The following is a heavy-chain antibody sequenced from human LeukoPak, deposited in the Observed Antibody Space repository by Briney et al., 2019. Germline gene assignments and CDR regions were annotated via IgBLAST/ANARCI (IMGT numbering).Heavy chain of an antibody. D-gene: IGHD3-22*01. Sequence: ASVKGSCKASVYTFTSDGISWGRQAPGQGLEWRGWISAYNGNTNYAQKRQSRVTMTTDTSTSTAYMELRSLRFDDRAVYYCARAASGDSSGYSQDDYWGQGTLVTVSS. CDR2: ISAYNGNT. CDR1: VYTFTSDG. CDR3: ARAASGDSSGYSQDDY. J-gene: IGHJ4*02. V-gene: IGHV1-18*01.